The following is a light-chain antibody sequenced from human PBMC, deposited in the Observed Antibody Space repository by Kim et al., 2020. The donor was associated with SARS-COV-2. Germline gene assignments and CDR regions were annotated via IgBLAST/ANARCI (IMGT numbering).Light chain of an antibody. Sequence: ASVGDRVTINCRASQSINNYLAWYQQKPGKGPKLLIYGASTLQSGVPSRFSGSGSGTDFTLTISSLQPEDFAIYHCQQLNRYPWTFGQGTKVDIK. CDR2: GAS. CDR1: QSINNY. J-gene: IGKJ1*01. CDR3: QQLNRYPWT. V-gene: IGKV1-9*01.